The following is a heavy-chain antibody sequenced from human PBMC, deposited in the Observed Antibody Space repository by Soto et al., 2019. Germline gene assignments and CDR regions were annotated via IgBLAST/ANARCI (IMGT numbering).Heavy chain of an antibody. V-gene: IGHV3-33*01. CDR2: IWSDGKKE. CDR3: ARDRDGGWFHMDV. Sequence: QVQLVESGGGVVQPGRSLRLSCVGSGFPFWHYGMHWVRQAPGKGLEWVAVIWSDGKKESYADFVKGRFAISRDNFKEQLYLQMNSLRAEDTAVYYCARDRDGGWFHMDVWGQGTTVTVSS. CDR1: GFPFWHYG. D-gene: IGHD6-19*01. J-gene: IGHJ6*02.